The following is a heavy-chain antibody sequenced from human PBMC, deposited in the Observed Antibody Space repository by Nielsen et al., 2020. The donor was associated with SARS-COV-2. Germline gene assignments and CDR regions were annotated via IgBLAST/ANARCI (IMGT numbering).Heavy chain of an antibody. D-gene: IGHD4-23*01. V-gene: IGHV4-34*01. CDR3: ARGGGEGGGYYFDY. CDR1: GFTFSSFT. Sequence: ESLKISCAASGFTFSSFTMNWVRQAPGKGLEWIGEINHSGSTNYNPFLKSRVTISVDTSKNQFSLKLSSVTAADTAVYYCARGGGEGGGYYFDYWGQGALVTVSS. J-gene: IGHJ4*02. CDR2: INHSGST.